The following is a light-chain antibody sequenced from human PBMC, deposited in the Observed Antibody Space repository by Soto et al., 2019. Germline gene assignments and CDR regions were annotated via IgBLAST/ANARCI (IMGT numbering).Light chain of an antibody. CDR1: QGISNY. CDR3: QKYNSAPLT. V-gene: IGKV1-27*01. Sequence: GDRVTITCRASQGISNYLAWYQQKPGKVPKLLIHTASTLQSGVPSRFSGSGSGTDFTLTISSLQPEDVATYYCQKYNSAPLTFGGGTKVDIK. J-gene: IGKJ4*01. CDR2: TAS.